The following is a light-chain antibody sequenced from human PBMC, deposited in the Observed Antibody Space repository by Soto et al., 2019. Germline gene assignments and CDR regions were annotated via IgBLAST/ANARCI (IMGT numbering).Light chain of an antibody. V-gene: IGKV1-33*01. J-gene: IGKJ2*01. CDR1: QDISNY. Sequence: DIQMTQSPSSLSASVGDRVTITCQASQDISNYLNWYQQKPWKAPKLLIYDASNLETGVPSRFSGSGSGTDFTFNISSMQPEDIATYYCQQYDNLPYTFGQGTKLEIK. CDR3: QQYDNLPYT. CDR2: DAS.